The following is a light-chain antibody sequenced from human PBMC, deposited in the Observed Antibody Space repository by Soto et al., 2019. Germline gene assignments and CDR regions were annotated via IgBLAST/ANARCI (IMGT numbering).Light chain of an antibody. V-gene: IGLV2-23*01. CDR2: EGT. Sequence: QSALTQPASVSGSPGQSITISCSGTTSDVGGYNLVSWYQQHTAKAPKLLIYEGTQRSSGVSSRFSGSKSGNTASLTISGLQAEDEADYYCCSYASSSSYVFGTGTKLTVL. CDR1: TSDVGGYNL. CDR3: CSYASSSSYV. J-gene: IGLJ1*01.